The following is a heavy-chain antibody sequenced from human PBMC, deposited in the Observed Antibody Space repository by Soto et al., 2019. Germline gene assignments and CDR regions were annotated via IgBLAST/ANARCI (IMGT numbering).Heavy chain of an antibody. CDR2: INHSGST. CDR1: GGSFSGYY. Sequence: SETLSLTCAVYGGSFSGYYWSWIRQPPGKGLEWIGEINHSGSTNYNPSLKSRVTISVDTSKNQFSLKLSSVTAADTAVYYCARDSFDYWGQGTLVTVSS. CDR3: ARDSFDY. V-gene: IGHV4-34*01. J-gene: IGHJ4*02.